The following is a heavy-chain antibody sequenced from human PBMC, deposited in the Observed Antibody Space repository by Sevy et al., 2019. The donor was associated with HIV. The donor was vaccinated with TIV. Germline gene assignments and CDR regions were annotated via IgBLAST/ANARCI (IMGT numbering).Heavy chain of an antibody. CDR1: GFTFSNAW. J-gene: IGHJ4*02. Sequence: GGCLRLSCAASGFTFSNAWMSCVRQAPGKGLEWVGRIKSKTDGGTTDYAAPVKGRFTISRDDSKNTLYLPMNSLKTEDTAVFHCPTGKAFDYWGQGTPVTVSS. V-gene: IGHV3-15*01. CDR2: IKSKTDGGTT. CDR3: PTGKAFDY.